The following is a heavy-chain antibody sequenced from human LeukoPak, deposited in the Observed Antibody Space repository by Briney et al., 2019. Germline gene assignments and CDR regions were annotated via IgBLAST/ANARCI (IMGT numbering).Heavy chain of an antibody. Sequence: SETLSLTCAVYGGSFSGYYWSWIRQPPGKGLEWLGEINHSGSTNYNPSLKSRVTISEDTSKNQFSLRLSSVTAADTAVYYCARGDYCTSTTCYASVGWFDPWGQGTLVTVSS. CDR3: ARGDYCTSTTCYASVGWFDP. J-gene: IGHJ5*02. CDR1: GGSFSGYY. D-gene: IGHD2-2*01. CDR2: INHSGST. V-gene: IGHV4-34*01.